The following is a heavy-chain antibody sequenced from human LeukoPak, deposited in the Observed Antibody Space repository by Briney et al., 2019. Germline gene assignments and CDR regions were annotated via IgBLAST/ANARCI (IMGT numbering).Heavy chain of an antibody. J-gene: IGHJ4*02. D-gene: IGHD2-15*01. V-gene: IGHV3-7*01. CDR1: GFTFSDYW. Sequence: PGGSLRLSCAASGFTFSDYWMTWVRQAPGKGLEWVANIRHAGSEKYHVDSVKGRFTISRDNAKNSVYLQMNSLIAEDTAVYYCARISCSRSSCYGVYDYWGQGSLVTVSS. CDR3: ARISCSRSSCYGVYDY. CDR2: IRHAGSEK.